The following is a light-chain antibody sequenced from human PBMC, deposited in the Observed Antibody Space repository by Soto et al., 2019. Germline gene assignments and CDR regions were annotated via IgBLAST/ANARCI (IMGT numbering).Light chain of an antibody. CDR1: QSISSY. V-gene: IGKV1-39*01. Sequence: DIQMTQSPSSLSASVGDRVTITCRASQSISSYLNWYQQKPGKAPKLLMYAASSLQSGVPSRFSGSGSGTDFALTISSLQPEDFATYDCQQSYSTPLFAFGPVTKVDIK. CDR2: AAS. CDR3: QQSYSTPLFA. J-gene: IGKJ3*01.